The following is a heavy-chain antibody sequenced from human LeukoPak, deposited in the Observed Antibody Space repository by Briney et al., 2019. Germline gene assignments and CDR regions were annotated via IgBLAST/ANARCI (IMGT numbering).Heavy chain of an antibody. CDR3: ARGSSGGSPNWFDP. V-gene: IGHV3-7*01. D-gene: IGHD2-15*01. CDR2: IKQDGSEK. Sequence: GGSLRLSCAASGFTFSSYWMSWVRQAPGKGLEWVANIKQDGSEKYYVDSVKGRFTISRDNAKNSLYLQMNSLRAEDTAVYYCARGSSGGSPNWFDPWGQGTLVTVSS. CDR1: GFTFSSYW. J-gene: IGHJ5*02.